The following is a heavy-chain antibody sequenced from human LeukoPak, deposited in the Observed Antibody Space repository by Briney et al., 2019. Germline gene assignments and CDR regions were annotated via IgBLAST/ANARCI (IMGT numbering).Heavy chain of an antibody. D-gene: IGHD3-3*01. CDR2: ISAYNGNT. CDR1: GYTFTSYG. J-gene: IGHJ6*03. V-gene: IGHV1-18*01. Sequence: ASVKVSCKASGYTFTSYGISWVRQAPGQGLEWMGWISAYNGNTNYAQKLQGRVTMTTDTSTSTAYMELRSLRSDDTAVYYCARAVETYYDFWSGPPWYYYMAVWGKGTTVTVSS. CDR3: ARAVETYYDFWSGPPWYYYMAV.